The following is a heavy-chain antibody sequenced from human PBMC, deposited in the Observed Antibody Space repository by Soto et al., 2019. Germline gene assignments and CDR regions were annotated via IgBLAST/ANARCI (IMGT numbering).Heavy chain of an antibody. Sequence: QITLKESGPTLVKPTQTLTLTCTFSGFSLSTTGVGVGWIRQPPGKALEWLALIYWDDDKHYSPSLKNRLTTNKNTSKNHVGLTMTHMDLVDTATYYCAHRRFRVDLDYWGQGTLVTVSS. V-gene: IGHV2-5*02. CDR2: IYWDDDK. CDR3: AHRRFRVDLDY. CDR1: GFSLSTTGVG. J-gene: IGHJ4*02.